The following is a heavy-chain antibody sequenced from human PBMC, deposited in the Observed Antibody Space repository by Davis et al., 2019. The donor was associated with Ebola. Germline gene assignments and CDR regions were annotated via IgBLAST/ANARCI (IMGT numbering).Heavy chain of an antibody. V-gene: IGHV4-61*02. Sequence: PSETLSLTCTVSGGSISSGGYYWSWIRQPAGKGLEWIGRIYTSGSTNYNPSLKSRVTMSVDTSKNQFSLKLSSVTAADTAVYYCARDTWNWNDGLVFDYWGQGTLVTVSS. D-gene: IGHD1-1*01. CDR2: IYTSGST. CDR1: GGSISSGGYY. CDR3: ARDTWNWNDGLVFDY. J-gene: IGHJ4*02.